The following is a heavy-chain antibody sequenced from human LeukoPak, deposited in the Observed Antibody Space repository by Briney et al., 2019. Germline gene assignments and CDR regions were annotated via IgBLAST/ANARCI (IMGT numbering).Heavy chain of an antibody. CDR2: IRSKANSYAT. J-gene: IGHJ6*02. D-gene: IGHD1-14*01. Sequence: GGSLRLSCAASGFTFSGSAMHWVRQASGKGLEWVGRIRSKANSYATAYAASVKGRFTISRDDSKNTAYLQMNSLRAEDTAVYYCARNGRDYYYGMDVWGQGTTVTVSS. CDR1: GFTFSGSA. CDR3: ARNGRDYYYGMDV. V-gene: IGHV3-73*01.